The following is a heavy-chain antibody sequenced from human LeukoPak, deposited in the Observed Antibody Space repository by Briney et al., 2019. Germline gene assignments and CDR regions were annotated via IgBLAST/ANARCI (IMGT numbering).Heavy chain of an antibody. J-gene: IGHJ4*02. Sequence: GGSLRLSCVASGFTFSSHWIHWVRQAPGKGLEWVSVIKSDGSGTTYADSMKGRFTISRDNAKDTVYLQMNSLRDEDTALYYCAKDYFGSLEYWGQGTLVTVSS. V-gene: IGHV3-74*03. CDR1: GFTFSSHW. CDR3: AKDYFGSLEY. CDR2: IKSDGSGT. D-gene: IGHD2/OR15-2a*01.